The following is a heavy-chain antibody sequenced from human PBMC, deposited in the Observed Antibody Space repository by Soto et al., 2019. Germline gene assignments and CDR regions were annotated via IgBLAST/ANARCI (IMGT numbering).Heavy chain of an antibody. J-gene: IGHJ6*03. D-gene: IGHD5-18*01. CDR1: GGTFSSYT. CDR2: IIPILGIA. Sequence: QVQLVQSGAEVKKPGSSVKVSCKASGGTFSSYTISWVRQAPGQGLEWMGRIIPILGIANYAQKFQGRVTITADKSTSTAYMELSSLRSEDTAVYYCASEDTANPYYYYMDVWGKGTTVTVSS. V-gene: IGHV1-69*02. CDR3: ASEDTANPYYYYMDV.